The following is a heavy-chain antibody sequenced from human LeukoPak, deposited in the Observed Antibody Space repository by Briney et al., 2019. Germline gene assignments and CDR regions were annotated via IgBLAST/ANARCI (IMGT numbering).Heavy chain of an antibody. CDR2: INPSGGST. D-gene: IGHD2-21*01. J-gene: IGHJ3*02. Sequence: ASVKVSCKACGYTFTSYYMHWVRQAPGQGLEWMGVINPSGGSTSYAQKFQGRVTMTRDTSTSTVYMELSRLSSEDTAVYYCARCQGREGYCGDDAFDIWGQGTMVTVSS. CDR1: GYTFTSYY. CDR3: ARCQGREGYCGDDAFDI. V-gene: IGHV1-46*01.